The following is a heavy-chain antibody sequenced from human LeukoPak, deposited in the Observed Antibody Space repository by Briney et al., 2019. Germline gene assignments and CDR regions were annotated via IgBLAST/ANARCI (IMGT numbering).Heavy chain of an antibody. CDR1: GFTFSDHY. CDR2: IRKKVNSYTT. Sequence: PGGSLRLSCAASGFTFSDHYVDWVRQATGEGREWVGRIRKKVNSYTTEYPASVERRFTISRDDSTNSVYLQMNSLKTEDTAVYYCVAMLRGVGYWGQGTLVTVSS. D-gene: IGHD3-10*01. CDR3: VAMLRGVGY. J-gene: IGHJ4*02. V-gene: IGHV3-72*01.